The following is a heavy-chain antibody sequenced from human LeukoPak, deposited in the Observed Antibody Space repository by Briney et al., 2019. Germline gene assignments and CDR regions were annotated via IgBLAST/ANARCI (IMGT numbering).Heavy chain of an antibody. CDR3: AREYYDYVWGSYGIDY. CDR2: IYYSGST. CDR1: GFTFSSYW. Sequence: LRLSCAASGFTFSSYWMTWVRQPPGKGLEWIGYIYYSGSTYYNPSLKSRVTISVDTSKNQFSLKLSSVTAADTAVYYCAREYYDYVWGSYGIDYWGQGTLVTVSS. V-gene: IGHV4-30-4*08. D-gene: IGHD3-16*01. J-gene: IGHJ4*02.